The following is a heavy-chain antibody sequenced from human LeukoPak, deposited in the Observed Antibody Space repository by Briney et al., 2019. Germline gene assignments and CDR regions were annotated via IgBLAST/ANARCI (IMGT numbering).Heavy chain of an antibody. Sequence: SQTLSLTCAISGDSVSSNSAAWNWIRQSPSRGLEWLGRTYYRSKWYNDYAVSVKSRTTINPDTSKNQFSLKLSSVTAADTAVYYCARSGTRDLTAQADNPYYYYYYMDVWGKGTTVTVSS. CDR2: TYYRSKWYN. V-gene: IGHV6-1*01. CDR3: ARSGTRDLTAQADNPYYYYYYMDV. D-gene: IGHD1-1*01. J-gene: IGHJ6*03. CDR1: GDSVSSNSAA.